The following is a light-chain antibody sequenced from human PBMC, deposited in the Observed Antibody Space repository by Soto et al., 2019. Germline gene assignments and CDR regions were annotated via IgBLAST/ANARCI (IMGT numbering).Light chain of an antibody. Sequence: QSVLTQPASVSGSPGQSITISCTGTSSDVVGYNYVSWYQQHPGKAPKLMIYDVSNRPSGVSNRFSGSKSGNTASLTISGLQAEDEADCYCSSYTSSSTLEGVFGTGTKVTVL. J-gene: IGLJ1*01. CDR1: SSDVVGYNY. CDR3: SSYTSSSTLEGV. CDR2: DVS. V-gene: IGLV2-14*01.